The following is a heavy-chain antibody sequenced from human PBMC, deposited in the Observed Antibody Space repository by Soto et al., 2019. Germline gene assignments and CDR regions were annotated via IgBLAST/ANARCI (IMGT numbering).Heavy chain of an antibody. CDR2: ISAYNGNT. CDR3: AREPDYGDYPYYYFGMDV. D-gene: IGHD4-17*01. J-gene: IGHJ6*02. V-gene: IGHV1-18*04. CDR1: GYTFTSYG. Sequence: QVQLVQSGAEVKKPGASVKVSCKASGYTFTSYGISWVRQAPGQGLEWMGWISAYNGNTNYAQKLQCRVTMTTDTSTSTAYMELRSLRSDDTAVYYCAREPDYGDYPYYYFGMDVWGQGTTVTVSS.